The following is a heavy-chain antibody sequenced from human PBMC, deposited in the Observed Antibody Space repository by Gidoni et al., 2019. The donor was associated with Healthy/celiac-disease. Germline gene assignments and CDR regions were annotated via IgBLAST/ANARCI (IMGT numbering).Heavy chain of an antibody. CDR2: MNPNSGNT. CDR1: GYTFTSYD. J-gene: IGHJ4*02. CDR3: ARGPYYDILTGYYSVSPGDY. D-gene: IGHD3-9*01. V-gene: IGHV1-8*01. Sequence: QVQLVQSGAEVKKPGASVKVSCKASGYTFTSYDIHWVRQATGQGLEWMGWMNPNSGNTGYAQKFQGRVTMTRNTSISTAYMELSSLRSEDTAVYYCARGPYYDILTGYYSVSPGDYWGQGTLVTVSS.